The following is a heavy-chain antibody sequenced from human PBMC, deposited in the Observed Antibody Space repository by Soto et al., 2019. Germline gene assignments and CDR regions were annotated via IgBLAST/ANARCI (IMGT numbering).Heavy chain of an antibody. Sequence: GGSLRLSCAASGFTFSDYYMSWIRQAPGKGLEWVSYISSSGSTIYYADSVKGRFTISRDNAKNSLYLQMNSLRAEDTAVYYCARTSDGSGSYHYYYYYGMDVWGQGTTVTVSS. J-gene: IGHJ6*02. D-gene: IGHD3-10*01. CDR2: ISSSGSTI. CDR3: ARTSDGSGSYHYYYYYGMDV. V-gene: IGHV3-11*01. CDR1: GFTFSDYY.